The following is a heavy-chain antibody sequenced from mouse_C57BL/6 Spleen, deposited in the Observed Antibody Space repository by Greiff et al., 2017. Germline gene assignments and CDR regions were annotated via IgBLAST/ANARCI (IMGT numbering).Heavy chain of an antibody. Sequence: EVHLVESEGGLVQPGSSMKLSCTASGFTFSDYYMAWVRQVPEKGLEWVANINYDGSSTYYLDSLKSRFIISRDNAKNILYLQMSSLKSEDTATDYCAREGDYTNPGWFDYWGQGTLVTVSA. CDR3: AREGDYTNPGWFDY. V-gene: IGHV5-16*01. D-gene: IGHD2-12*01. CDR2: INYDGSST. CDR1: GFTFSDYY. J-gene: IGHJ3*01.